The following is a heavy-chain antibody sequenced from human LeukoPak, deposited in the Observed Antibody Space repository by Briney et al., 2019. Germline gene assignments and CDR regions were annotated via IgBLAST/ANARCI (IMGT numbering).Heavy chain of an antibody. CDR2: IYSCGST. V-gene: IGHV3-66*01. D-gene: IGHD3-9*01. Sequence: HTGGSLTLSCAASGFTVSINYMRWVRQSPGRGGVWVSVIYSCGSTYNADSVKGRFTISRINSKNTLYLQMNSLRAEDTAMYYCTKDAYDILTGYYSFGYSRQGTLVT. J-gene: IGHJ4*02. CDR3: TKDAYDILTGYYSFGY. CDR1: GFTVSINY.